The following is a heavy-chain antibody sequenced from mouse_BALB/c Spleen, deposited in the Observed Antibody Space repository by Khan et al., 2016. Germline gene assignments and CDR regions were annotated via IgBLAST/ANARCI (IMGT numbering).Heavy chain of an antibody. V-gene: IGHV14-3*02. Sequence: VQLQQSGAELVKPGASVTLSYTASGFNIKDTYLHWVKQRPEQGLEWIGRIDPANGNFKFDPKFQGKATITADTYSNTTYLQLSGLTSEDTAVYYCAGGNSPFDYWGQGTTRTVSS. CDR1: GFNIKDTY. D-gene: IGHD2-1*01. CDR2: IDPANGNF. CDR3: AGGNSPFDY. J-gene: IGHJ2*01.